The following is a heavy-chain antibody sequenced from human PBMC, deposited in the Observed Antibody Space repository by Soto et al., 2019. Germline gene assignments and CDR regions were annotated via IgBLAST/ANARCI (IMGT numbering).Heavy chain of an antibody. J-gene: IGHJ3*02. Sequence: PGESLKISCKGSGYSFTSYWIGWVRQMPGKGLEWMGIIYPDDSDTRYSPSFQGQVTISADKSISTAYLQWSSLKASDTAMYYCARIGNRNYLWNDAFDIWGQGTMVTVSS. CDR2: IYPDDSDT. D-gene: IGHD1-7*01. V-gene: IGHV5-51*01. CDR1: GYSFTSYW. CDR3: ARIGNRNYLWNDAFDI.